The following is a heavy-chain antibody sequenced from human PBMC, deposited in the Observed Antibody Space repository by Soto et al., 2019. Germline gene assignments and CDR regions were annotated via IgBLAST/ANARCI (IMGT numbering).Heavy chain of an antibody. V-gene: IGHV3-49*04. Sequence: PGGSLRLSCAALGLIFSDVWMTWVRLAPGKGLELVGFIRSKAYYGTTEYAASVRGRFTISRDDSRSIAYLQMNSLKSEDTAVYFCTRAPFVVETAPTKFDYWGQGTPVTVSS. D-gene: IGHD2-21*02. CDR2: IRSKAYYGTT. CDR1: GLIFSDVW. CDR3: TRAPFVVETAPTKFDY. J-gene: IGHJ4*02.